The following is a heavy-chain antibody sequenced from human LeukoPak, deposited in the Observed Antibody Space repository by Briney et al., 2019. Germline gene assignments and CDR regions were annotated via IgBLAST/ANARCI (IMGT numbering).Heavy chain of an antibody. D-gene: IGHD3-22*01. V-gene: IGHV3-30*02. J-gene: IGHJ4*02. CDR2: IRYDGSNK. CDR3: GREPYYYDSSGYLGFDY. CDR1: GFTFSSYG. Sequence: GGSLRLSCAASGFTFSSYGMHWVRQAPGKGLEWVAFIRYDGSNKYYADSVKGRVTISRDNSKNTLDLQKNSLRAESTAVYYCGREPYYYDSSGYLGFDYWGQGTLVTVSS.